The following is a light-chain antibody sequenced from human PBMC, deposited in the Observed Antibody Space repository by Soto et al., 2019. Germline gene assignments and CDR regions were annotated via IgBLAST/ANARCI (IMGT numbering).Light chain of an antibody. V-gene: IGKV3-15*01. Sequence: EIVMTPSPATLSVSPVERATLSCRASQSVNSNLAWYQHKPGQAPRLLIYGTSTRATDIPARFSGSGSETEFTLTISSLQSEDFAIYYCQQYSNWPSITFGQGTRLEIK. CDR2: GTS. CDR3: QQYSNWPSIT. J-gene: IGKJ5*01. CDR1: QSVNSN.